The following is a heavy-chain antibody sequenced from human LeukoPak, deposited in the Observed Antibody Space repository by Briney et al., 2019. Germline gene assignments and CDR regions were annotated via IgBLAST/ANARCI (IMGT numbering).Heavy chain of an antibody. V-gene: IGHV3-33*01. Sequence: TGRSLRLSCAASGFTFSSYGMHWVRQAPGKGLEWVAVIWYDGSNKYYADSVKGRFTISRDNSKNTLYLQMNSLSAEDTAVYYCARDTVPTDMAHFWRIEWPLDYWGQGTLVTVSS. CDR1: GFTFSSYG. CDR3: ARDTVPTDMAHFWRIEWPLDY. J-gene: IGHJ4*02. CDR2: IWYDGSNK. D-gene: IGHD3-16*01.